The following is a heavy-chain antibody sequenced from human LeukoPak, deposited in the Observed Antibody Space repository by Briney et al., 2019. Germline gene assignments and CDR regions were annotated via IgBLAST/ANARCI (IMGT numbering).Heavy chain of an antibody. CDR1: GGSFSGYY. V-gene: IGHV4-34*01. J-gene: IGHJ4*02. CDR3: ARDRGAEGDY. CDR2: IYHSGST. D-gene: IGHD1-26*01. Sequence: SETLSLTCAVYGGSFSGYYWSWIRQPPGKGLEWIGSIYHSGSTYYNPSLKSRVTISVDTSKNQFSLKLSSVTAADTAVYYCARDRGAEGDYWGQGTLVTVSS.